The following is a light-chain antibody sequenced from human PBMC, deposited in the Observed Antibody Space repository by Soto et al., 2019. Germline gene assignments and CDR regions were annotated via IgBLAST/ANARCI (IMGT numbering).Light chain of an antibody. V-gene: IGLV2-11*01. CDR3: CSYAGSSTYV. Sequence: QSALTQPRSVSGSPGQSVTISCDVGGYTYVSWYQQHPGKAPKLMIFDVTKRPSGVPDRFSGSKPGNTASLTISGLQAEDEADYYCCSYAGSSTYVFGSGTKLTVL. J-gene: IGLJ1*01. CDR2: DVT. CDR1: DVGGYTY.